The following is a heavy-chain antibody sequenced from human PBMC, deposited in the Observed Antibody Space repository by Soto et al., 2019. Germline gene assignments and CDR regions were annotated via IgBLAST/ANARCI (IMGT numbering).Heavy chain of an antibody. D-gene: IGHD6-6*01. Sequence: GGSLRLPCAASGFTFSSYAMHWVRQAPGKGLEWVAVISYDGSNKYYADSVKGRFTISRDNSKNTLYLQMNSLRAEDTAVYYCAREDGIAARRGYYYGMDVWGQGTTVTVSS. CDR2: ISYDGSNK. V-gene: IGHV3-30-3*01. J-gene: IGHJ6*02. CDR1: GFTFSSYA. CDR3: AREDGIAARRGYYYGMDV.